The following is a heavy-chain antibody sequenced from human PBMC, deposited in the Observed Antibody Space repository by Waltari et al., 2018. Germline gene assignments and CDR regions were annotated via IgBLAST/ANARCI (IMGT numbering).Heavy chain of an antibody. CDR2: ISSSSSYI. CDR1: GFTFSSYS. Sequence: EVQLVESGGGLVKPGGSLRLSCAASGFTFSSYSMNWVRQAPGKGLEWVSSISSSSSYIYYADSVKGRFTISRDNAKNSLYLQMNSLRAEDTAVYYCAKDYGSGSSLDYWGQGTLVTVSS. V-gene: IGHV3-21*04. CDR3: AKDYGSGSSLDY. D-gene: IGHD3-10*01. J-gene: IGHJ4*02.